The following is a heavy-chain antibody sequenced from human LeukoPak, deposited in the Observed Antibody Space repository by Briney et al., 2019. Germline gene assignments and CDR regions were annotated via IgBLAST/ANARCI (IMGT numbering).Heavy chain of an antibody. Sequence: NPSETLSLTCTVSGGSISSSSYYWGWIRQPPGKGLEWIGSIYYSGSTYYNPSLKSRVTISVDTSKNQFSLKMRSVTAADTAVYYCARPPHYYDTSGYSVWGQGTLVTVSS. CDR3: ARPPHYYDTSGYSV. D-gene: IGHD3-22*01. V-gene: IGHV4-39*07. CDR1: GGSISSSSYY. J-gene: IGHJ4*02. CDR2: IYYSGST.